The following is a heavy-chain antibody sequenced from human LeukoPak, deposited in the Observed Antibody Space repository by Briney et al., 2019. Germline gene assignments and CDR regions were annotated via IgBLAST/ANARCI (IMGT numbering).Heavy chain of an antibody. V-gene: IGHV3-30*18. CDR2: ISYDGSNK. D-gene: IGHD3-3*01. Sequence: GRSLRLSCAASGFTFSSYGMYWVCQAQDKGLELVAVISYDGSNKYYADSVKGRFTISREKSKTTLSLQMNSLRAEDTAVYYCAKGLLHDPSWFDPWGQGTLVTVSS. J-gene: IGHJ5*02. CDR3: AKGLLHDPSWFDP. CDR1: GFTFSSYG.